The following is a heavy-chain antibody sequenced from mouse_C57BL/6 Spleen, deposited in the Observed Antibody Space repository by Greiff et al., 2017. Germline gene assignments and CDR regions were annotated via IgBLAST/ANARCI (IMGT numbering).Heavy chain of an antibody. D-gene: IGHD2-4*01. Sequence: VQLQESGPGLVAPSQSLSITCTVSGFSLTSYAISWVRQPPGKGLEWLGVIWTGGGTNYNSALKSRLSISKDNSKSQVFLKMNSLQTDDTARYYCARNEIYYDYDEGFAYWGQGTLVTVSA. V-gene: IGHV2-9-1*01. CDR3: ARNEIYYDYDEGFAY. CDR1: GFSLTSYA. CDR2: IWTGGGT. J-gene: IGHJ3*01.